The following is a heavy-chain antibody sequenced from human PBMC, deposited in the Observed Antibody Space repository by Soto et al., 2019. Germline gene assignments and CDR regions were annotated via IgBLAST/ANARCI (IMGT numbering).Heavy chain of an antibody. J-gene: IGHJ3*02. D-gene: IGHD3-9*01. V-gene: IGHV3-48*02. CDR1: GFTFSSYS. CDR2: IGSSSSPI. CDR3: ARDVDDILTGLSDAFDI. Sequence: PGGSLRLSCAASGFTFSSYSMNWVRQAPGKGLEWVSSIGSSSSPIYYADSVKGRFTISRDNAKNSLYLQMNSLRDDDTAVYYCARDVDDILTGLSDAFDIWGQGTMVTVSS.